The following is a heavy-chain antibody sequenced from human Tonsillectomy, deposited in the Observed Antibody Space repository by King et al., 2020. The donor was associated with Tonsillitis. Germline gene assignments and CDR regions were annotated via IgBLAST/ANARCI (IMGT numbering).Heavy chain of an antibody. CDR2: ISSGSSYI. V-gene: IGHV3-21*06. J-gene: IGHJ4*02. CDR3: ARRGRYNWHHFDY. CDR1: GFTFSTYT. D-gene: IGHD1-1*01. Sequence: VQLVESGGGLVRPGGSLRLSCAASGFTFSTYTMNWVRQAPGGGLEWVASISSGSSYINYGDSMKDRFTISRDNAKNFLFLQINSLRAEDTATYYCARRGRYNWHHFDYWGQGALVIVSS.